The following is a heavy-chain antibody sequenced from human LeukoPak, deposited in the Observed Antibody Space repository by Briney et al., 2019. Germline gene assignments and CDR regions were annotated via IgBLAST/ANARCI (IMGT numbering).Heavy chain of an antibody. CDR3: ARHDWAGSSPFYS. Sequence: ASVNVSCTTSGNTFTTYYMHWVRQAPGQGLEWMGVISPSGDSTTHAQKVQGRVTMTRHTSTSTVYMELSSLGSEDTAVYYCARHDWAGSSPFYSWGQGTLVTVSS. V-gene: IGHV1-46*01. J-gene: IGHJ4*02. CDR1: GNTFTTYY. D-gene: IGHD3-16*01. CDR2: ISPSGDST.